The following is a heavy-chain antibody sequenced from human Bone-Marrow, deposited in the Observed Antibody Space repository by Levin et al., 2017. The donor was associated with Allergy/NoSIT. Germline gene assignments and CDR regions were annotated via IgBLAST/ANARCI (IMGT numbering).Heavy chain of an antibody. V-gene: IGHV3-21*01. CDR2: INSGSTDI. CDR1: GFNFSTYN. Sequence: GESLKISCAASGFNFSTYNMNWVRQAPGKALEWVSSINSGSTDIYYADSLKGRFTISRDNAENSREEQMNGLRAGDTAVYYCARDRTYGILRNYGMDVWGQGTTVTVSS. D-gene: IGHD3-9*01. J-gene: IGHJ6*02. CDR3: ARDRTYGILRNYGMDV.